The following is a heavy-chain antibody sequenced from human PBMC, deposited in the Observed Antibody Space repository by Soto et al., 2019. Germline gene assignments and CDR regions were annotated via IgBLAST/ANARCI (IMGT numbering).Heavy chain of an antibody. CDR2: INAGNGNT. J-gene: IGHJ5*02. V-gene: IGHV1-3*05. CDR3: ARDPWNYVSGWFDP. Sequence: QVQLVQSGAEEKKPGASVKVSCKASGYTFTSYAMHWVRQAPGQRLEWMGWINAGNGNTKYSQKFQGRVTITRDTSATTAYMELSSLRSEDTAVYYCARDPWNYVSGWFDPWGQGTLVTVSS. CDR1: GYTFTSYA. D-gene: IGHD1-7*01.